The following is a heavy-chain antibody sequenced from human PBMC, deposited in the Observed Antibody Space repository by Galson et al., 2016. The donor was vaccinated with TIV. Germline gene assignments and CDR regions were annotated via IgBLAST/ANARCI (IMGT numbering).Heavy chain of an antibody. V-gene: IGHV1-18*01. D-gene: IGHD3-3*01. CDR2: ISGYNGNK. Sequence: SVKVSCKASGYTLSSYSISWVRQAPGQGLEWMGWISGYNGNKNYAQTFQDRVTMTTDTSTNTAYMELRSLRSDDTALQYCARVPTKTFDFWSGFDNSFCMDVWGKGTTVTVSS. CDR3: ARVPTKTFDFWSGFDNSFCMDV. J-gene: IGHJ6*04. CDR1: GYTLSSYS.